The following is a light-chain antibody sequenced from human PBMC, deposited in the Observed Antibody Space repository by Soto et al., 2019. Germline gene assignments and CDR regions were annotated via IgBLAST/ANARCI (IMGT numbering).Light chain of an antibody. CDR3: SSYRARNTFV. V-gene: IGLV2-14*03. Sequence: SVLCQPSSVCGSPGQSNTISCTGTISDVGDYNYVSWYQQHPGIAPKLLIYEVNHRPSGVSDRFSGSKYDNTASLIISGLQPEDEGDYYCSSYRARNTFVFGGGTKVTVL. J-gene: IGLJ1*01. CDR2: EVN. CDR1: ISDVGDYNY.